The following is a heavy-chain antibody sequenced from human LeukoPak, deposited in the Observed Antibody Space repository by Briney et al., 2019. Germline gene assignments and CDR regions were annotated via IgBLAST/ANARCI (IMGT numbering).Heavy chain of an antibody. CDR2: INHSGST. D-gene: IGHD3-22*01. CDR3: ATGGYAMWCYYDSNAFDI. CDR1: GGSFSGYY. V-gene: IGHV4-34*01. Sequence: SETLSLTCAVSGGSFSGYYWSWIRQPPGKGLEWIGEINHSGSTNYNPSFKSRVTISVDTSKNQFSLKLSTVTAADTAVYYCATGGYAMWCYYDSNAFDIWGQGTMVTVSS. J-gene: IGHJ3*02.